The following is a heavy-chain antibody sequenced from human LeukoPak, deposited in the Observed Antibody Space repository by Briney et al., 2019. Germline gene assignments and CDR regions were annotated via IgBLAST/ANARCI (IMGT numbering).Heavy chain of an antibody. CDR2: INHSGST. J-gene: IGHJ4*02. V-gene: IGHV4-34*01. D-gene: IGHD3-16*01. CDR3: ARLTTADYVWGSSFDY. CDR1: GGSFSGYY. Sequence: PSETLSLTCAVYGGSFSGYYWSWIRQPPGKGLEWIGEINHSGSTNYDPSLKSRVTISVDTSKNQFSLKLSSVTAADTAVYYCARLTTADYVWGSSFDYWGQGTLVTVSS.